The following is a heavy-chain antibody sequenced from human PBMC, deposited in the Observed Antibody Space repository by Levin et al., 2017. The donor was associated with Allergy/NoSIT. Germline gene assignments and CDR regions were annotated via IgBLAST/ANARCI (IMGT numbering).Heavy chain of an antibody. CDR3: ARPRVETVTVFGMDV. V-gene: IGHV1-69*13. CDR1: GGTFSSYA. D-gene: IGHD4-17*01. Sequence: GASVKVSCKASGGTFSSYAISWVRQAPGQGLEWMGGIIPIFGTANYAQKFQGRVTITADESTSTAYMELSSLRSEDTAVYYCARPRVETVTVFGMDVWGQGTTVTVSS. CDR2: IIPIFGTA. J-gene: IGHJ6*02.